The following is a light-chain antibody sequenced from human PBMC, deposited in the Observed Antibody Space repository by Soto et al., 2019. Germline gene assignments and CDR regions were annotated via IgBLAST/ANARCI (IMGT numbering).Light chain of an antibody. CDR1: QSVLYSSNNKNY. J-gene: IGKJ4*01. Sequence: DIVMTQSPDSLAVSLGERATINCKSSQSVLYSSNNKNYLAWYQQKPGQPPKLLIYWASTRESGVPDRFSGSGAGTDVTLTISSLQAEAVAVYYCQQYYSTPLTFGGGTKVEIK. CDR2: WAS. V-gene: IGKV4-1*01. CDR3: QQYYSTPLT.